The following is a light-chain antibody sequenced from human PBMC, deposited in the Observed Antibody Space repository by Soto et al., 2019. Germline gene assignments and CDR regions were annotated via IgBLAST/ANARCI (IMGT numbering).Light chain of an antibody. CDR2: GAS. V-gene: IGKV3-20*01. Sequence: EIVLTQSPGTLSLSPGERATLSCRASQSVSSSYLAWYQQKPGQAPRLLIYGASSRANGIPGRFSGSGSGTDFTLTISRLEPIDFAVYYCLQYGSSPWTFGQGTKVEIK. J-gene: IGKJ1*01. CDR3: LQYGSSPWT. CDR1: QSVSSSY.